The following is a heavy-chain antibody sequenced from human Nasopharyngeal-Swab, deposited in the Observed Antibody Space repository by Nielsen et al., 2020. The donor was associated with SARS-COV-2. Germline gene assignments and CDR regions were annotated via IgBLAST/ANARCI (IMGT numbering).Heavy chain of an antibody. Sequence: CQAPGKGLEWIGSIYHSGSTYYNPSLKSRVTISVDTSKNQFSLKLSSVTAADTAVYYCARVSVMYNWKGVVDYWGQGTLVTVSS. D-gene: IGHD1-20*01. CDR2: IYHSGST. CDR3: ARVSVMYNWKGVVDY. J-gene: IGHJ4*02. V-gene: IGHV4-38-2*02.